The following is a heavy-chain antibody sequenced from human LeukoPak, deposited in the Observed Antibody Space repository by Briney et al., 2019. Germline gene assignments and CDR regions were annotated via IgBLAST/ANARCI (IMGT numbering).Heavy chain of an antibody. Sequence: GGPLRLPCAASGFTFISYAILWVRQAPGKGLEWVAVISFHGTDTFYADSVKGRFTISRDNYKNTPYLQMNSLRAEDTAVYYCAKGPITKLVPWGQGALVTVSS. J-gene: IGHJ5*02. CDR3: AKGPITKLVP. CDR2: ISFHGTDT. V-gene: IGHV3-30*04. CDR1: GFTFISYA. D-gene: IGHD6-6*01.